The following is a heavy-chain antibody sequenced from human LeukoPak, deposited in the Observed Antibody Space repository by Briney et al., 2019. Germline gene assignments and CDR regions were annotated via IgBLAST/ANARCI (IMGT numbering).Heavy chain of an antibody. J-gene: IGHJ4*02. CDR3: ASSKGYSGYDIDY. V-gene: IGHV3-30*02. CDR1: GFTFSSYW. CDR2: IRYDGSNK. D-gene: IGHD5-12*01. Sequence: GGSLRLSCAASGFTFSSYWMSWVRQAPGKGLEWVAFIRYDGSNKYYADSVKGRFTISRDNSKNTPYLQMNSLRAEDTAVYYCASSKGYSGYDIDYWGQGTLVTVSS.